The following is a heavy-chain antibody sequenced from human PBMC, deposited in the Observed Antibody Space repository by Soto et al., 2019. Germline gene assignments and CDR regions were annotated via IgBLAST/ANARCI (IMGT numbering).Heavy chain of an antibody. CDR3: ATPPDLDYYGSRPVSRDY. Sequence: QVQLVQSGAEVKKPGASVKVSCKASGYTFTGYDMHWVRQAPGQGLEWMGWINPNSGGTNYTQKFQGRVSMTRDTSISPACMDMSRLSSDDTAVYYRATPPDLDYYGSRPVSRDYWGQGTLVTVSS. J-gene: IGHJ4*02. CDR2: INPNSGGT. V-gene: IGHV1-2*02. CDR1: GYTFTGYD. D-gene: IGHD3-10*01.